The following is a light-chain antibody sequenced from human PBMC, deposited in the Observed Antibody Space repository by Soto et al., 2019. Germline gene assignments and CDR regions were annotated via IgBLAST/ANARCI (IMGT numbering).Light chain of an antibody. CDR3: KQYNYWPLR. CDR2: GAT. Sequence: KGLSQSAATLSVTQEERGRLSCRGSQTVRDNLGWYQQKPGKPPRLLIYGATTRAKGIPARFSGSGSGTEFTLTISSLESEDVAVYYCKQYNYWPLRFGGGAKV. CDR1: QTVRDN. J-gene: IGKJ4*02. V-gene: IGKV3D-15*01.